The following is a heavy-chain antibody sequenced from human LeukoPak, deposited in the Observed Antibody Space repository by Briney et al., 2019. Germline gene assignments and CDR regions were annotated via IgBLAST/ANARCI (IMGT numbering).Heavy chain of an antibody. D-gene: IGHD3-10*01. J-gene: IGHJ4*02. CDR2: IYYSGST. Sequence: SETLSLTCTVSGGSISSYSWSWIRQPPGKGLEWIGYIYYSGSTNYNPSLTSRVTISVDTSKNQFSLKLSSVTAADTAVYYCAGGITLDFDYWGQGTLVTVSS. V-gene: IGHV4-59*01. CDR3: AGGITLDFDY. CDR1: GGSISSYS.